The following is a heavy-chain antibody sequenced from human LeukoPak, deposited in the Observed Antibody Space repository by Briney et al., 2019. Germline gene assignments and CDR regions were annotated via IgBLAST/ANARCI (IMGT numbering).Heavy chain of an antibody. Sequence: SETLSLTCTVSGGSINSYYWSWIRQPPGKGLQWIGYIYYTGGETNYNPPLKSRLTISVDTSKNQFSLMLTSVTAADTAVYYCARQPGGTAAFDIWAQGTMVTVSS. CDR2: IYYTGGET. D-gene: IGHD1-14*01. J-gene: IGHJ3*02. CDR1: GGSINSYY. CDR3: ARQPGGTAAFDI. V-gene: IGHV4-59*08.